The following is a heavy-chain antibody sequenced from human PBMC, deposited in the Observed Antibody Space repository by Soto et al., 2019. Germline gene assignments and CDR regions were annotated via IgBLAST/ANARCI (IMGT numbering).Heavy chain of an antibody. CDR2: IIPIFGTA. Sequence: QVQLVQSGAEVKKPGSSVKVSCTTSGGTFSSYAISWVRQAPGQGLEWMGGIIPIFGTANYAQKCQSRVSVTAEDSTGTSSIVLSSLRPENTAVYYCGRRTVAATEAWFDPWGEGTVVTVSS. CDR1: GGTFSSYA. D-gene: IGHD6-19*01. J-gene: IGHJ5*02. CDR3: GRRTVAATEAWFDP. V-gene: IGHV1-69*01.